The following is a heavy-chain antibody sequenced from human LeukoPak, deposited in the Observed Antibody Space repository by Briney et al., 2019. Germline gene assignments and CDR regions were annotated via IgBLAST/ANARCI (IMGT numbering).Heavy chain of an antibody. CDR3: ARHAPWTYYYDSSGYFDAFDI. CDR1: GGSISSSSYY. D-gene: IGHD3-22*01. J-gene: IGHJ3*02. V-gene: IGHV4-39*01. CDR2: IYYSGST. Sequence: PSETLSLTCTVSGGSISSSSYYWGWIRQPPGKGREGIGSIYYSGSTYYNPSLKRRAPTSVHTSKTQSSLKLSSVTAADTPVYYCARHAPWTYYYDSSGYFDAFDIWGQGTMVTVSS.